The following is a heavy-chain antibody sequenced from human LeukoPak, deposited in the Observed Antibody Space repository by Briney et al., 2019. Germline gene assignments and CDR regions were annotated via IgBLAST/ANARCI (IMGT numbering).Heavy chain of an antibody. CDR2: IISSSNTI. Sequence: GSLRLSCAASGFTFSSYSMNWVRQAPGKGLEWVSYIISSSNTIHYADSVKGRFTISRDNAKSSLYLQMNCLRAEDTAVYYCARAPTSYYYFDYWGQGTLVTVSS. V-gene: IGHV3-48*01. CDR1: GFTFSSYS. CDR3: ARAPTSYYYFDY. D-gene: IGHD1-26*01. J-gene: IGHJ4*02.